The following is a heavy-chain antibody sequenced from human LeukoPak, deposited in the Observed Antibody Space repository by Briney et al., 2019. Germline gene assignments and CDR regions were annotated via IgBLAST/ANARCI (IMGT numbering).Heavy chain of an antibody. V-gene: IGHV1-2*02. D-gene: IGHD4-17*01. CDR1: GYTFTGYY. CDR2: INPNSGGT. J-gene: IGHJ6*02. CDR3: ARDFGRLDYGDYVGGGYYYYGMDV. Sequence: EASVKVSCKASGYTFTGYYMHWVRQAPGQGLEWMGWINPNSGGTNYAQKFQGRVTMTRDTSISTAYMELSRLRSDDTAVYYCARDFGRLDYGDYVGGGYYYYGMDVWGQGTTVTVSS.